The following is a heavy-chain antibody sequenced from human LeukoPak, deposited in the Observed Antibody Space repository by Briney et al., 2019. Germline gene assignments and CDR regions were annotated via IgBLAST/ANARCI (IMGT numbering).Heavy chain of an antibody. CDR1: GFSFSTYA. CDR3: AKGSRTEVLWFGETNYFDY. J-gene: IGHJ4*02. Sequence: GGSLRLSCAASGFSFSTYAMSWVRQAPGKGLEWVSAISSSGGSTYYADSVKGRFTISRDNSKNTLYLQMNSLRAEDTAVYYCAKGSRTEVLWFGETNYFDYWGQGTLVTVSS. V-gene: IGHV3-23*01. D-gene: IGHD3-10*01. CDR2: ISSSGGST.